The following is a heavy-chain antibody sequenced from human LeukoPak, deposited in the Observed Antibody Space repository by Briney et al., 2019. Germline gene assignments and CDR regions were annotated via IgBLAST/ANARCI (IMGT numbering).Heavy chain of an antibody. J-gene: IGHJ1*01. V-gene: IGHV1-2*06. Sequence: ASVKVSCKASGYTFTGYYMHWLRQAPGQGLERMGRINPNSGDTKYVQKFQGRVNITRDASITIPYMQVSSLRSDDTALYYSSRGGNGWYGYSQHWGRGPLVPVSS. CDR3: SRGGNGWYGYSQH. CDR2: INPNSGDT. CDR1: GYTFTGYY. D-gene: IGHD6-19*01.